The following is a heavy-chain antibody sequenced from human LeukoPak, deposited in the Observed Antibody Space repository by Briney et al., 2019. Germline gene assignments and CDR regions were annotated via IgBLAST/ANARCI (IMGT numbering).Heavy chain of an antibody. CDR3: AKSPGGWFHDH. Sequence: GGSLRLSCAASGFTFSSYAMNWVRQSPGKGLEWVSTIRRSGGVTYYADSVRGRFTISRDNSKNTLYLQTNSLRAEDTAVYYCAKSPGGWFHDHWGQGTLVTVSS. D-gene: IGHD6-19*01. CDR2: IRRSGGVT. J-gene: IGHJ4*02. V-gene: IGHV3-23*01. CDR1: GFTFSSYA.